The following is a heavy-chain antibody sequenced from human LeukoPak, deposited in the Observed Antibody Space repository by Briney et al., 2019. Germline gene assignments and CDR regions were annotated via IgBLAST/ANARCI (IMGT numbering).Heavy chain of an antibody. J-gene: IGHJ6*02. CDR1: GFTFDDYA. Sequence: PGRSLRLSCAASGFTFDDYAMHRVRQAPGKGLEWVSGISWNSGSIGYADSVKGRFTISRDNAKNSLYLQMNSLRAEDTALYYCAKDASLDYYYYGMDVWGQGTTVTVSS. V-gene: IGHV3-9*01. CDR3: AKDASLDYYYYGMDV. CDR2: ISWNSGSI. D-gene: IGHD3-16*02.